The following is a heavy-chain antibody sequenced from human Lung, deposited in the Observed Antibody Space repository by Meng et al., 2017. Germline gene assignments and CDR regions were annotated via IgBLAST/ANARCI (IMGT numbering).Heavy chain of an antibody. CDR2: INHSGST. D-gene: IGHD4-11*01. Sequence: QVPRQQWAAGLLKPSETLSLTCVVSGGSFSDYYWSWIRQPPGKGLEWIGEINHSGSTNYNPSLESRATISVDTSQNNLSLKLSSVTAADSAVYYCARGPTTMAHDFDYWGQGTLVTVSS. V-gene: IGHV4-34*01. J-gene: IGHJ4*02. CDR1: GGSFSDYY. CDR3: ARGPTTMAHDFDY.